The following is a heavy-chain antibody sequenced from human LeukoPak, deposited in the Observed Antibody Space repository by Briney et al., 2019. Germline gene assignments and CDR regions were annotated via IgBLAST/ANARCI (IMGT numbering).Heavy chain of an antibody. Sequence: GASVKVSCKASGYTFTGYYMHWVRQAPGQGLEWMGWINSNGGGTTYAQKFQGRVTMTRDTSISTAYMELSRLRSDDTAVYYCARSPHILTGENFDYWGQGTLVTVSS. J-gene: IGHJ4*02. D-gene: IGHD3-9*01. CDR3: ARSPHILTGENFDY. V-gene: IGHV1-2*02. CDR1: GYTFTGYY. CDR2: INSNGGGT.